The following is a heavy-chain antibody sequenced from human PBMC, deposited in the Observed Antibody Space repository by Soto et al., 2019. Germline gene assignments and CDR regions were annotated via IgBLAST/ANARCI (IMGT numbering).Heavy chain of an antibody. D-gene: IGHD4-17*01. Sequence: GGSLRLSCAASGFTFSSYAVSWVRQAPGKGLEWVSSISSSSSYIYYADSVKGRFTISRDNAKNTLYLQMNSLRAEDTAVYYCARDTGPFDYWGQGTLVTVSS. V-gene: IGHV3-21*01. J-gene: IGHJ4*02. CDR3: ARDTGPFDY. CDR2: ISSSSSYI. CDR1: GFTFSSYA.